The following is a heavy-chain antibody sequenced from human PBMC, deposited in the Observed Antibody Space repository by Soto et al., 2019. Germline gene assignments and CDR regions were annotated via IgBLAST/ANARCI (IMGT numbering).Heavy chain of an antibody. CDR1: AFTFSHYS. CDR2: ISTSGSTI. V-gene: IGHV3-48*04. CDR3: ARVSPPPDY. J-gene: IGHJ4*02. Sequence: SLRLSCAASAFTFSHYSMNWVCQAPGKGLEWVSYISTSGSTINYADSVKGRFTISRDNAKNSLYLQMNSLRAEDTAVYYCARVSPPPDYWGQGTLVTVSS.